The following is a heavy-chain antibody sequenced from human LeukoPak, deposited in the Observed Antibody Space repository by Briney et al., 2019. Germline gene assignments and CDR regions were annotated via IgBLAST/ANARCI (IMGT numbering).Heavy chain of an antibody. CDR1: GYTFTGYY. V-gene: IGHV1-18*04. Sequence: ASVKVSCKASGYTFTGYYMHWVRQAPGQGLEWMGWISAYNGNTNYAQKLQGRVTMTTDTSTSTAYMELRSLRSDDTAVYYCASTYGSGSYYNQPYDYWGQGTLVTVSS. J-gene: IGHJ4*02. CDR2: ISAYNGNT. D-gene: IGHD3-10*01. CDR3: ASTYGSGSYYNQPYDY.